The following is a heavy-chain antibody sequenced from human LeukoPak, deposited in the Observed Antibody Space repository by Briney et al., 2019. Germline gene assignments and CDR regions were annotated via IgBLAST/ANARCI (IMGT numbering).Heavy chain of an antibody. Sequence: NPGGSLRLSCAASGFTFSDYYMSWIRQAPGKGLEWVSCISSSGSTIYYADSVKGRFTISRDNAKNSLYLQMNSLRAEDTAVYYCATQIFDSSGYLPDYWGQGTLVTVSS. CDR1: GFTFSDYY. J-gene: IGHJ4*02. V-gene: IGHV3-11*01. D-gene: IGHD3-22*01. CDR3: ATQIFDSSGYLPDY. CDR2: ISSSGSTI.